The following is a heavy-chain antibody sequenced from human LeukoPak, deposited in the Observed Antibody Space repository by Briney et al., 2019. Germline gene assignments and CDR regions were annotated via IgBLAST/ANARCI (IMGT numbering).Heavy chain of an antibody. CDR3: TKDAVLFGELFRSGWFVP. Sequence: PGGSLRLSCAPSGYTFDLYAMHWARHAPGKGLEGVSGIIWNSDSIGYADSVKGRMTISTDNDKISLYLQMNSLRAEDTALYFCTKDAVLFGELFRSGWFVPWGQGTLVTFSS. CDR1: GYTFDLYA. V-gene: IGHV3-9*01. J-gene: IGHJ5*02. D-gene: IGHD3-10*01. CDR2: IIWNSDSI.